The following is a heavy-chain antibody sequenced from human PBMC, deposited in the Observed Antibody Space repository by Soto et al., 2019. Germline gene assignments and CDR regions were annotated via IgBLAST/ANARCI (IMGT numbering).Heavy chain of an antibody. J-gene: IGHJ6*03. CDR3: ARDRYHYYMDV. V-gene: IGHV1-69*08. CDR2: IIPILGIA. CDR1: GGTFSSYT. Sequence: QVQLVQSGAEVKKPGSSVKVSCKASGGTFSSYTISWVRRAPGQGLERMGRIIPILGIANYAQKFQGRVTITADKSTSTAYMELSSLRSEDTAVYYCARDRYHYYMDVWGKGTTVTVSS. D-gene: IGHD1-20*01.